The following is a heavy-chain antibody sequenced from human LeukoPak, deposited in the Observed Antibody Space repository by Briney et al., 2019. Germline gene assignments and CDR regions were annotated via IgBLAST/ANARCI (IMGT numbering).Heavy chain of an antibody. D-gene: IGHD3-10*01. J-gene: IGHJ6*03. CDR3: ASWYYYGSGSYQTYYYYYYMDV. V-gene: IGHV3-74*01. CDR1: GFTFSSYW. CDR2: INSDGSST. Sequence: PGGSLRLSCAASGFTFSSYWMHWVRQAPGKGLVWVSRINSDGSSTSYADSVKGRFTISRDNAKNTLYLQMNSLRAEDTAVYYCASWYYYGSGSYQTYYYYYYMDVWGKGTTVTVSS.